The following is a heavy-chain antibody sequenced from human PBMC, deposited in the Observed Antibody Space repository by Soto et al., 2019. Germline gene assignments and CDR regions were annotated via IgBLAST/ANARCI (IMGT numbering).Heavy chain of an antibody. V-gene: IGHV3-23*01. Sequence: EVQLLESGGGLVQPGGSLRLSCAASGFTFSSYAMSWVRQAPGKGLEWVSAISGSGGSTYYADSVKGRFTISRDNSKNSLYLQRNSVGAEGSSVYYCAKERGGSWDEWSGYYAVPDAFDIWGQGTMVTVSS. J-gene: IGHJ3*02. CDR3: AKERGGSWDEWSGYYAVPDAFDI. CDR2: ISGSGGST. D-gene: IGHD3-3*01. CDR1: GFTFSSYA.